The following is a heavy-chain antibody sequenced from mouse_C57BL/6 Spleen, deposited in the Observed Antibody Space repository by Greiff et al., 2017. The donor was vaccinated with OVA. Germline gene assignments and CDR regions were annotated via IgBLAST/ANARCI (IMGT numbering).Heavy chain of an antibody. Sequence: VQLQQSGPELVRPGVSVKISCKGSGYTFTDYAMHWVKQSHGRGLEWIGVISTYYGDASYNQKFKDKATMTVDKPSSTAYMELARLTSEDSAVYYCARRDCGAGFDFWGPGTTATVSS. J-gene: IGHJ1*01. CDR2: ISTYYGDA. D-gene: IGHD1-1*02. V-gene: IGHV1-67*01. CDR1: GYTFTDYA. CDR3: ARRDCGAGFDF.